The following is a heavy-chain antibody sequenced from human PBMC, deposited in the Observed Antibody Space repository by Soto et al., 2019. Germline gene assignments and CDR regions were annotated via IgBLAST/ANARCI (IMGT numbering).Heavy chain of an antibody. Sequence: GGSMRLSCAASGLTFSSYAMCWVRQAPGKGLEWVSAISGSGVSTYYADSVKGRFTISRDNSKNTLYLQMNSLRAEDTAVYFCAKECAAGTYWYFDLWGRGTLVTVS. D-gene: IGHD6-13*01. CDR1: GLTFSSYA. J-gene: IGHJ2*01. V-gene: IGHV3-23*01. CDR3: AKECAAGTYWYFDL. CDR2: ISGSGVST.